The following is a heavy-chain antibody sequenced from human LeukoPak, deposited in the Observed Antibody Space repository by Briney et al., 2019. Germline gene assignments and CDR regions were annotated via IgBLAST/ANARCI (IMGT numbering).Heavy chain of an antibody. J-gene: IGHJ4*02. D-gene: IGHD3-22*01. CDR3: ARARRYYYDSSGYWPFDY. CDR1: GFTVSSNY. V-gene: IGHV3-53*01. CDR2: IYSGGST. Sequence: GGSLRLSCAASGFTVSSNYMSWVRQAPGKGLEWVPVIYSGGSTYYADSVKGRFTISRDNSKNTLYLQMNSLRAEDTAVYYCARARRYYYDSSGYWPFDYWGQGTLVTVSS.